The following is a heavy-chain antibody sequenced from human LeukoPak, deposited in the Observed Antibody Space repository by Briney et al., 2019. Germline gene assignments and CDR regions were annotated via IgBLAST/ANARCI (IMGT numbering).Heavy chain of an antibody. CDR2: LNQDGSEK. J-gene: IGHJ1*01. Sequence: PGGSLRLSCAASGFTFNGYWMSWVRQAPGKGLEWVANLNQDGSEKYYVDSVRGRFTISRDNAKNSLYLQINTLRAEDTAVYYCARFGVPDSSGTSFQHWGQGTLVTVSS. V-gene: IGHV3-7*01. CDR3: ARFGVPDSSGTSFQH. CDR1: GFTFNGYW. D-gene: IGHD3-22*01.